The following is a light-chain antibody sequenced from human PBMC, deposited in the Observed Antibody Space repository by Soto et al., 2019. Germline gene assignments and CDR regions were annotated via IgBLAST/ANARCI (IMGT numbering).Light chain of an antibody. CDR2: DAY. V-gene: IGKV3-11*01. CDR3: QQRSDGPAYT. Sequence: EVVLTQSPATLSLSPGERATLSCRASQSVSSHLAWYQQRPGQAPRLLIYDAYNRATGIPGRFSGSGYGTDFTLTISSLEAEDFALYYCQQRSDGPAYTFGQGTRLDIK. CDR1: QSVSSH. J-gene: IGKJ2*01.